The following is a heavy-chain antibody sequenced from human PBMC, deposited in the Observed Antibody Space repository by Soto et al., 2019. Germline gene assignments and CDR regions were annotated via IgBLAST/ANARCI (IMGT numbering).Heavy chain of an antibody. CDR3: ARDFLADYYYGMDV. Sequence: QVQLVESGGGVVQPGRSLRLSCAASGFTFSSYGMHWVRQAPGKGLEWVAVIWYDGSNKYYADSVKGRFTISRDNSKNTLYLQMNSLRAEDTAVYYCARDFLADYYYGMDVWGQGTTVTVSS. J-gene: IGHJ6*02. V-gene: IGHV3-33*01. CDR1: GFTFSSYG. CDR2: IWYDGSNK.